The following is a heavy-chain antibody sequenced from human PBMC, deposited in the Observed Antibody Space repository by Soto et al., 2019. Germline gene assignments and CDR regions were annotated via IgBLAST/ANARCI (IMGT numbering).Heavy chain of an antibody. CDR2: IKSKSDGGAT. Sequence: EVQLVESGGGLVKPGESLRLSCAASGFTFTNAWMNWVRQAPGKGLEWVGRIKSKSDGGATEYAAPVKGRFTISRDDSKNTLDLQMNSLKTEDTAVYYCTSRTEQVASSHWYFDLWGRGTLVTVSS. V-gene: IGHV3-15*07. CDR1: GFTFTNAW. D-gene: IGHD6-6*01. CDR3: TSRTEQVASSHWYFDL. J-gene: IGHJ2*01.